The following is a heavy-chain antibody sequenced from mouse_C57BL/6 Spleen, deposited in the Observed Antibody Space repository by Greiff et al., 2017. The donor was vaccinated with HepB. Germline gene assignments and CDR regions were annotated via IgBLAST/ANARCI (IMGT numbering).Heavy chain of an antibody. CDR2: IHPNSGST. V-gene: IGHV1-64*01. Sequence: QVQLQQPGAELVKPGASVKLSCKASGYTFTSYWMHWVKQRPGQGLEWIGMIHPNSGSTNYNEKFKSKATLTVDKSSSTAYMQLSSLTSEDSAVYYCAGGGELTGFLYAMDYWGQGTSVTVSS. CDR3: AGGGELTGFLYAMDY. J-gene: IGHJ4*01. CDR1: GYTFTSYW. D-gene: IGHD4-1*01.